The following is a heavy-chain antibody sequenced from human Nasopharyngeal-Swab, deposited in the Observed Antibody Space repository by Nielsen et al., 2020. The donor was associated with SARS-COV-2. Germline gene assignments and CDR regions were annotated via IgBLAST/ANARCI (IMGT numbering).Heavy chain of an antibody. Sequence: WIRQPPGKGLEWIGYINYSGSTYYNPSLESRVTISVDTSKNEFSLKLTSVTAADTAVFYCARFGVFDAFDIWGQGTMVTVSS. D-gene: IGHD5/OR15-5a*01. CDR2: INYSGST. J-gene: IGHJ3*02. CDR3: ARFGVFDAFDI. V-gene: IGHV4-31*02.